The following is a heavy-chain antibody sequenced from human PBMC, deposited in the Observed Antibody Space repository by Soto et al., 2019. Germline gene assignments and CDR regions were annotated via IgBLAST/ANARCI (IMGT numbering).Heavy chain of an antibody. Sequence: ASVKVSCKTSGYIFSTIGISWVRQAPGQGLEWMGWISPHKDDTYYAQRLQGRVTMTTDTSTSTAYMELRSLRSDDTAVYFCATDLDGSGSYYTNYWGQGTLVTVSS. CDR3: ATDLDGSGSYYTNY. V-gene: IGHV1-18*01. J-gene: IGHJ4*02. CDR1: GYIFSTIG. D-gene: IGHD3-10*01. CDR2: ISPHKDDT.